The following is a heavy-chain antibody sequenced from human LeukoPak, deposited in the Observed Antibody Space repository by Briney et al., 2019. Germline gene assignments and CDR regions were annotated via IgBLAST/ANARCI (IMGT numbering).Heavy chain of an antibody. J-gene: IGHJ4*02. CDR1: GFTFSYFS. CDR3: AGDYDTSGYTFDY. CDR2: ISSSSSTI. D-gene: IGHD3-22*01. Sequence: GGSLRLSCAASGFTFSYFSMNWVRQAPGKGLEGISYISSSSSTIYYADSVKGRFTIPRDNAKNSLYLQMNSLRDEDTAVYYCAGDYDTSGYTFDYWGQGTLVTVSS. V-gene: IGHV3-48*02.